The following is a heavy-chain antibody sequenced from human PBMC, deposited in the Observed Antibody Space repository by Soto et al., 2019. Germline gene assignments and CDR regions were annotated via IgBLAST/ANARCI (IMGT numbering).Heavy chain of an antibody. V-gene: IGHV3-23*01. Sequence: GGSLRLSCAASGFTFSSYVMSCVRQAPGKGLEWFSGISGSAVSTDYSDYVKGRFTISRDNSRDRVYMQMTSLRDADTAVYYCAKEYMAGNYYYSYAVDVWGQGTTVTVS. J-gene: IGHJ6*02. CDR3: AKEYMAGNYYYSYAVDV. CDR2: ISGSAVST. D-gene: IGHD1-20*01. CDR1: GFTFSSYV.